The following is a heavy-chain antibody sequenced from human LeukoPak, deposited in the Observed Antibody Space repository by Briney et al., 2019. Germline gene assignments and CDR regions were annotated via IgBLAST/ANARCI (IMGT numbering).Heavy chain of an antibody. Sequence: ASVKVSCKASGGTFSSYAISWVRQAPGQGLEWMGGIIPIFGTANYAQKFQGRVTITTDESTSTAYMELSSLRSEDTAVYYCARGNRSIAAAAGIWWFDPWGQGTLVTVSS. V-gene: IGHV1-69*05. CDR1: GGTFSSYA. CDR3: ARGNRSIAAAAGIWWFDP. CDR2: IIPIFGTA. J-gene: IGHJ5*02. D-gene: IGHD6-13*01.